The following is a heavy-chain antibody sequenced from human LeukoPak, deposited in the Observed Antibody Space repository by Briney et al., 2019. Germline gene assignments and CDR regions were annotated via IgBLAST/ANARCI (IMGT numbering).Heavy chain of an antibody. CDR2: LYYSGST. V-gene: IGHV4-39*07. J-gene: IGHJ4*02. CDR1: GVSISSEIYY. Sequence: SETLSLTCTVSGVSISSEIYYWGWMRQPPGKGLEWIGSLYYSGSTYYNPYLKSRVTMSVGTSKDQFSLKLRSVTAADTAVYYCARINHKWELIHNYFDNWGQGTLVTVSS. CDR3: ARINHKWELIHNYFDN. D-gene: IGHD1-26*01.